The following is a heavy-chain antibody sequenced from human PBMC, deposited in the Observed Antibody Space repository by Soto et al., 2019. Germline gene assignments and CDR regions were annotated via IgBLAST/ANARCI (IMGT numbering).Heavy chain of an antibody. CDR1: GGSVSSGSYY. Sequence: SETLSLTCTVSGGSVSSGSYYWSWIRQPPGKGLEWIGYIYYSGSTNYNPSLKSRVTISVDTSKNQFSLKLSSVTAADTAVYYCARDSFGGTDDYVWGSPNAAFDIWGQGTMVTV. CDR2: IYYSGST. CDR3: ARDSFGGTDDYVWGSPNAAFDI. J-gene: IGHJ3*02. V-gene: IGHV4-61*01. D-gene: IGHD3-16*01.